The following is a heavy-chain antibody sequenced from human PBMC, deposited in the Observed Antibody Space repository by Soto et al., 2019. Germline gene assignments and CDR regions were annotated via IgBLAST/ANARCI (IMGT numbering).Heavy chain of an antibody. V-gene: IGHV3-23*01. D-gene: IGHD3-3*01. CDR3: AKEVEGRFLGTVDY. CDR2: ISGSGGST. J-gene: IGHJ4*02. CDR1: GFTLKTYA. Sequence: SLRLSFADSGFTLKTYALSWVRQAPVKGLEWVSAISGSGGSTYYADSVKGRFNISRDNSKNTLYLQMNSLRAEETAVYYCAKEVEGRFLGTVDYWGQGTLVTVSS.